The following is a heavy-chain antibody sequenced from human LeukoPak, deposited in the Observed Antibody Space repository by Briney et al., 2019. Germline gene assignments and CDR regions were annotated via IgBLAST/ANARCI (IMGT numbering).Heavy chain of an antibody. CDR1: GGSISSYY. D-gene: IGHD3-3*01. J-gene: IGHJ3*02. Sequence: SETLSLTCTVSGGSISSYYWSWIRQPPGKGLEWIGYIYYSGSTNYNPSLKSRVTISVDTSKNQFPLKLSSVTAADTAVYYCARLTPDSYYDFWSGSSGFIAFDIWGQGTMVTVSS. CDR2: IYYSGST. V-gene: IGHV4-59*01. CDR3: ARLTPDSYYDFWSGSSGFIAFDI.